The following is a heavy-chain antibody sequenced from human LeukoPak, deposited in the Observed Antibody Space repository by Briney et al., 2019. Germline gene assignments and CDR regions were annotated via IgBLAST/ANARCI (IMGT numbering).Heavy chain of an antibody. CDR3: ARDLGYGDKTFDY. V-gene: IGHV3-7*04. Sequence: AGGSLRLSCAASGFTFSSYWMSWVRQAPGKGLEWVANIKQDGSEKYYVDSVKGRFTISRDNAKNSLYLQMNSLRAEDTAVYYCARDLGYGDKTFDYWGQGTLVTVSS. J-gene: IGHJ4*02. D-gene: IGHD4-17*01. CDR1: GFTFSSYW. CDR2: IKQDGSEK.